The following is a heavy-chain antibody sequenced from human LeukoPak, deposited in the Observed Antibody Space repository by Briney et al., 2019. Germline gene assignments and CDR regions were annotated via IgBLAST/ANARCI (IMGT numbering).Heavy chain of an antibody. Sequence: GGSLRLSCAASGFSFSAYPMGWVRQAPGKGLQWLSGISASGDVTFHADRVKGRFTISRDNSKNTLYLQMNSLRAEDTAVYYCAKDRVLKIAAAGAPDYWGQGTLVTVSS. CDR2: ISASGDVT. J-gene: IGHJ4*02. CDR1: GFSFSAYP. D-gene: IGHD6-13*01. CDR3: AKDRVLKIAAAGAPDY. V-gene: IGHV3-23*01.